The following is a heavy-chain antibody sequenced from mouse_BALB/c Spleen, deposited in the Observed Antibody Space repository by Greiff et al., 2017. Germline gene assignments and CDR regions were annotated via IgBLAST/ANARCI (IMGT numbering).Heavy chain of an antibody. D-gene: IGHD1-1*01. CDR2: IYPYNGGT. CDR3: ATDYYGSSYAMDY. V-gene: IGHV1S29*02. CDR1: GYAFTDYN. Sequence: EVQLQQSGPELVKPGASVKISCKASGYAFTDYNMHWVKQSHGKSLEWIGYIYPYNGGTGYNQKFKSKATLTVDNSSSTAYMELRSLTSEDSAVYYCATDYYGSSYAMDYWGQGTSVTVSS. J-gene: IGHJ4*01.